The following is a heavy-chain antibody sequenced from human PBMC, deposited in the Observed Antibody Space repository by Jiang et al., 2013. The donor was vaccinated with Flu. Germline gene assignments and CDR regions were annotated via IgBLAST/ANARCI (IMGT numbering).Heavy chain of an antibody. Sequence: LLKPSETLSLTCAVYGGSFSGYYWSWIRQPPGKGLEWIGEINHSGSTNYNPSLKSRVTISVDTSKNQFYPEAELCDRRGHGCVYCARGVALGYCSGGSCYGTPPLSYWGQGTLVTVLL. D-gene: IGHD2-15*01. CDR1: GGSFSGYY. CDR3: ARGVALGYCSGGSCYGTPPLSY. V-gene: IGHV4-34*01. CDR2: INHSGST. J-gene: IGHJ4*02.